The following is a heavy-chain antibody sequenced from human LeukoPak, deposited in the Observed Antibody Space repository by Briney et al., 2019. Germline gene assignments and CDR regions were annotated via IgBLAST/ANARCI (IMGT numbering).Heavy chain of an antibody. D-gene: IGHD6-6*01. CDR2: IKQDGSDE. CDR1: GFTFSNYW. Sequence: GGALRHSCEASGFTFSNYWMTWVRQAPGKGGEGVANIKQDGSDENYVDSVKGRFTISRYNCKNSLYLQMNSLRAEVTAVYYCARGGSDSDYCGQGTLVTVSS. J-gene: IGHJ4*02. CDR3: ARGGSDSDY. V-gene: IGHV3-7*04.